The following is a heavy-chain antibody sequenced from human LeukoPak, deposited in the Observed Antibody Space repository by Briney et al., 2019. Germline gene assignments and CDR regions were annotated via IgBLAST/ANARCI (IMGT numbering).Heavy chain of an antibody. CDR3: ARVSHPWTKDYYDSSPRPTYAFDI. Sequence: SETLSLTWTVSGGSISSSSYYWGWIRQPPGKGLEWIGYIYYSGSTNYNPSLKSRVTISVDTSKNQFSLKLSSVTAADTAVYYCARVSHPWTKDYYDSSPRPTYAFDIWGQGTMVTVSS. CDR1: GGSISSSSYY. CDR2: IYYSGST. J-gene: IGHJ3*02. D-gene: IGHD3-22*01. V-gene: IGHV4-61*05.